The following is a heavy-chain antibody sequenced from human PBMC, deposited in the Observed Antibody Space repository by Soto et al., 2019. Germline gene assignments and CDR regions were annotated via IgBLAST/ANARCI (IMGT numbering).Heavy chain of an antibody. CDR2: INQDGSAK. V-gene: IGHV3-7*01. Sequence: EVQLVDSGGGLVQPGGSLRLSCAGSGFTFSTYWMSWVRQAPGKGLEWVANINQDGSAKNYVDSVKGRFTISRDNAKNSLSLQMNSRRGEDTAVYYCGRDMDVWGQGTTVTVSS. J-gene: IGHJ6*02. CDR1: GFTFSTYW. CDR3: GRDMDV.